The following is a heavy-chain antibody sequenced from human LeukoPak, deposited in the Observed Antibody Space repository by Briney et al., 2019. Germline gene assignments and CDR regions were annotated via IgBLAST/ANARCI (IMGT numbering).Heavy chain of an antibody. D-gene: IGHD6-13*01. CDR3: ARDERGGSSSDI. CDR1: GGSISSGGYY. V-gene: IGHV4-30-2*01. J-gene: IGHJ3*02. Sequence: SETLSLTCTVSGGSISSGGYYWSWIRQPPGKGLEWIAYIYRSGSTYYNPSLKSRVTISVDRSKNQFSLKLSSVTAADTAVYYCARDERGGSSSDIWGQGTMVTVSS. CDR2: IYRSGST.